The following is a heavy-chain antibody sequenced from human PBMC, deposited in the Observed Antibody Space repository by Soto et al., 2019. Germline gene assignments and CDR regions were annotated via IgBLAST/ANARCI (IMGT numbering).Heavy chain of an antibody. J-gene: IGHJ6*02. Sequence: ASVKVSCKASGYTFTSYAMHWVRQAPGQRLEWMGWINAGNGNTKYSQKFQGRVTITRDTSASTAYIELSSLRSEDTAVYYCAREGILGYCSSTSCASGMDVWGQGTTVTVSS. CDR1: GYTFTSYA. CDR3: AREGILGYCSSTSCASGMDV. CDR2: INAGNGNT. D-gene: IGHD2-2*01. V-gene: IGHV1-3*01.